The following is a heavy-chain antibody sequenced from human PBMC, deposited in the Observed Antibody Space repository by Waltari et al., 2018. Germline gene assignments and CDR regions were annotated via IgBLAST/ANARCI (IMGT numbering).Heavy chain of an antibody. CDR1: GGSINSNS. CDR2: IYTTGIT. V-gene: IGHV4-4*07. D-gene: IGHD2-2*01. J-gene: IGHJ5*02. Sequence: QVQLQVSGPGLVKPSETLSLTCTVSGGSINSNSWGWLRQPAGKGLEWIGRIYTTGITNYNPSLKSRLAMSLDTSKNQFSLNMTSVTAADTAVYFCAKISCTSTNFWCWFDPWGRGTLVTVSS. CDR3: AKISCTSTNFWCWFDP.